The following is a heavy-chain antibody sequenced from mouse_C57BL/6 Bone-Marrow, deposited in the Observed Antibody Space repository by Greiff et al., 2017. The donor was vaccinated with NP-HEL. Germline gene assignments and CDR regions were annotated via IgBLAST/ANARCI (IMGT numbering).Heavy chain of an antibody. CDR1: GYTFTSYW. V-gene: IGHV1-74*01. CDR2: IHPSDSDT. Sequence: QVQLRQPGAELVKPGASVKVSCKASGYTFTSYWMHWVKQSPCPGLEWIGRIHPSDSDTNYNQQFKGKATLTVDKSASTAYMQLSSLTSEDAAVYYCALYDYLYWYFDVWGTGTTVTVSS. J-gene: IGHJ1*03. D-gene: IGHD2-4*01. CDR3: ALYDYLYWYFDV.